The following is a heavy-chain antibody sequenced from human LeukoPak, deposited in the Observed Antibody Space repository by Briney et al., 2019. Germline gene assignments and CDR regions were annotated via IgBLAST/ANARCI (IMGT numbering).Heavy chain of an antibody. CDR2: ISAYNGST. Sequence: ASVKVSCKASGYTFTSYGISWVRQAPGQGLEWMGWISAYNGSTNYAQKLQGRVTMTTDTSTSTAYMELRSLRSDDTAVYYCARVKLDSGYDSLGYWGQGTLVTVSS. D-gene: IGHD5-12*01. V-gene: IGHV1-18*01. CDR1: GYTFTSYG. J-gene: IGHJ4*02. CDR3: ARVKLDSGYDSLGY.